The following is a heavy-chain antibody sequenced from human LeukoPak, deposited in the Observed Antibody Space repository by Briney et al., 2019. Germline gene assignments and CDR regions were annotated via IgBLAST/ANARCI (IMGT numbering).Heavy chain of an antibody. Sequence: PSETLSLTCAVYGGSFSGYYWSWIRQPPGKGLEWIGEINHSGSTNYNPSLKSRVTISVDTSKNQFSLRLSSVTAADTAVYYCASGRIAAAGYYYYYYYMDVWGKGTTVTISS. V-gene: IGHV4-34*01. J-gene: IGHJ6*03. D-gene: IGHD6-13*01. CDR3: ASGRIAAAGYYYYYYYMDV. CDR1: GGSFSGYY. CDR2: INHSGST.